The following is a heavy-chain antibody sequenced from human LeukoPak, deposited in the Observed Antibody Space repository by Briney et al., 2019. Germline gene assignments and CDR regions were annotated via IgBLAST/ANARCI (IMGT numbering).Heavy chain of an antibody. D-gene: IGHD7-27*01. V-gene: IGHV3-66*01. CDR3: ARDIPNNWGLGY. CDR2: IYSGGAT. CDR1: GFTVSSNY. J-gene: IGHJ4*02. Sequence: PGGSLRLSCAASGFTVSSNYMSWVRQAPRKGLEWVSTIYSGGATYYADSVKDRFIVSRDNSKNTLYIQMSSLRAEDTAVYYCARDIPNNWGLGYWGQGTLVTVSS.